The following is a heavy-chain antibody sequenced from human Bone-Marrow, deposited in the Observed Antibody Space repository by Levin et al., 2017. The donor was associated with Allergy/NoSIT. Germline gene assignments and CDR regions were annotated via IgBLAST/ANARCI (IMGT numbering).Heavy chain of an antibody. D-gene: IGHD1-26*01. CDR1: GGSLSTYS. V-gene: IGHV4-59*08. J-gene: IGHJ4*02. CDR3: ARRDPYTGSYLDF. CDR2: IHFRGTT. Sequence: SETLSLICTVSGGSLSTYSWSWIRQPPGKGLEWIGYIHFRGTTNYNPSLESRVTISVDRSKNQFSLRVTSVTATDTAVYYCARRDPYTGSYLDFWGQGALVTVSS.